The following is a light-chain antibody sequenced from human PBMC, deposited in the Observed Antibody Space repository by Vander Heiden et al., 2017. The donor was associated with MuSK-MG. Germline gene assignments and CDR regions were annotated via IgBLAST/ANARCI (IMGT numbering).Light chain of an antibody. CDR1: RGVTMF. CDR2: ASS. V-gene: IGKV1-39*01. Sequence: DIQMTPSPSSLSASVGDRVPITCRASRGVTMFLNWYQRKPGQAPKGLIYASSTLQSGVPSRFSGSGSGTEFTLTISNLQAEDFATYFCQQTYNVPYTFGQGT. CDR3: QQTYNVPYT. J-gene: IGKJ2*01.